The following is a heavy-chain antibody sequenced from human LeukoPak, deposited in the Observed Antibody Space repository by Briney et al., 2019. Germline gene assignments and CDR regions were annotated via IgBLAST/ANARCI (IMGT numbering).Heavy chain of an antibody. CDR2: INHSGST. Sequence: SETLSLTCAVYGGSFSGYYWSWIRQPPGKGLEWIGEINHSGSTNYNPSLKNRVTISVDTSKNQFSLKLSSVTAADTAVYYCAGFVAVADYYYYYGMDVWGQGTTVTVSS. CDR1: GGSFSGYY. V-gene: IGHV4-34*01. J-gene: IGHJ6*02. CDR3: AGFVAVADYYYYYGMDV. D-gene: IGHD6-19*01.